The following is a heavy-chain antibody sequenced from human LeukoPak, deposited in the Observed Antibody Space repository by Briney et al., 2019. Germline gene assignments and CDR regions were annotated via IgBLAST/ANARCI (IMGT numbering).Heavy chain of an antibody. J-gene: IGHJ6*02. CDR1: GYTLTSYD. CDR3: ARGRSTTVLWGYYYCYGMDV. V-gene: IGHV1-8*01. D-gene: IGHD2-2*01. Sequence: ASVKVSCKASGYTLTSYDINWVRQATGQGLEWMGWMNPNSGNTGYAQKFQGRVTMTRNTSISTAYMELSSLRSEDTAVYYCARGRSTTVLWGYYYCYGMDVWGQGTTVTVSS. CDR2: MNPNSGNT.